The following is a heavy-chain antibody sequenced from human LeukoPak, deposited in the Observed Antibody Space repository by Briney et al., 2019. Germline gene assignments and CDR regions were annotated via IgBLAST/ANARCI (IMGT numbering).Heavy chain of an antibody. Sequence: TSETLSLTCTVSGGSIRDYYWSWIRQPPGKELEWIGYIYNSGSTNHNPSLKSRVTISVDTSKNQFSLKMRSVTAEDTAVYYCARGLTALRFDPWGQGTLVTVSS. CDR3: ARGLTALRFDP. D-gene: IGHD3-16*01. J-gene: IGHJ5*02. V-gene: IGHV4-59*01. CDR2: IYNSGST. CDR1: GGSIRDYY.